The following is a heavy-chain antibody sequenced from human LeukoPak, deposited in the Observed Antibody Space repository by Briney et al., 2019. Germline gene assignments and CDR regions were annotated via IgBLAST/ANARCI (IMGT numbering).Heavy chain of an antibody. D-gene: IGHD2-2*02. Sequence: GESLKLSCKGSGYSFTSYWIGWVRQMPGKGLEWMGIIYPGDSDTRYTPSFQGQVTISADKSISTAYLQWSSLKASDTAMYYCARQYCSSTSCYTSNTQLDYWGQGTLVTVSS. CDR3: ARQYCSSTSCYTSNTQLDY. CDR2: IYPGDSDT. J-gene: IGHJ4*02. CDR1: GYSFTSYW. V-gene: IGHV5-51*01.